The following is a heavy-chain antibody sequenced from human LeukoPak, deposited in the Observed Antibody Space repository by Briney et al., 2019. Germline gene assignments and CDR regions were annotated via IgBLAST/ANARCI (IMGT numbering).Heavy chain of an antibody. CDR1: GYTFTSYG. D-gene: IGHD3-10*01. Sequence: GASVKVSCKASGYTFTSYGISWVRQAPGQGLEWMGWISAYNGNTNYAQKLQGRVTMTTDTSTSTAYMELRSLRSDDTAVYYCARMGWFGELSPDAFDIWGQGTMVTVFS. V-gene: IGHV1-18*01. J-gene: IGHJ3*02. CDR3: ARMGWFGELSPDAFDI. CDR2: ISAYNGNT.